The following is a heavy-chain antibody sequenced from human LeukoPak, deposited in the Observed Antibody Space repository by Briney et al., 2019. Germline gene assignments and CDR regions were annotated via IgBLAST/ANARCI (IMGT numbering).Heavy chain of an antibody. Sequence: PGGSLRLSCAASGFTFSSYEMNWVRQAPGKGLEWVSYISSTSGSTIYYADSVKGRFTISRDNAKNSLYLQMNSLRAEDTAVYYCAREPSHSGSFDYWGQGTLVTVSS. CDR1: GFTFSSYE. CDR3: AREPSHSGSFDY. V-gene: IGHV3-48*03. D-gene: IGHD1-26*01. CDR2: ISSTSGSTI. J-gene: IGHJ4*02.